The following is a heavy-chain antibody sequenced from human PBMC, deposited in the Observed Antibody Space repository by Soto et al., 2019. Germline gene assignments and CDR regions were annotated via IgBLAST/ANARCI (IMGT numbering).Heavy chain of an antibody. D-gene: IGHD2-21*02. CDR3: ARKRTTVVTQAYFDH. CDR1: GESISSSAYY. Sequence: XAILSLTCIVSGESISSSAYYWGWIRQPPGKGLEWIGSIYYSGRTYYNPSFKSRVTISIDTSKNQFSLKLSSVTATDTAVYYCARKRTTVVTQAYFDHWGQGALVTVSS. V-gene: IGHV4-39*01. CDR2: IYYSGRT. J-gene: IGHJ4*02.